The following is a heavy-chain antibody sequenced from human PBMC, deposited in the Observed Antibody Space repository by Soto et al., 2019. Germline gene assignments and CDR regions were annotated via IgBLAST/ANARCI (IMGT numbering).Heavy chain of an antibody. CDR2: IKSKTDGGTT. Sequence: EVQLVESGGGLVKPGGSLRLSCAASGFTFSNAWMSWVRQAPGKGLEWGGRIKSKTDGGTTDYAAPVKGRFTISRDDSKNTLYLQMNSLKTEDTAVYYCTTGPYNIAVAGHYYYYYGMDVWGQGTTVTVSS. V-gene: IGHV3-15*01. CDR1: GFTFSNAW. D-gene: IGHD6-19*01. J-gene: IGHJ6*02. CDR3: TTGPYNIAVAGHYYYYYGMDV.